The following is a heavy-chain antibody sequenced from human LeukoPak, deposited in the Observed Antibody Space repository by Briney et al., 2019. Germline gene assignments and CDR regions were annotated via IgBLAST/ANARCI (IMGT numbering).Heavy chain of an antibody. D-gene: IGHD4-23*01. J-gene: IGHJ6*03. CDR1: GGSFSGYY. CDR3: ARREPHGDYGGKIRYYYYMDV. V-gene: IGHV4-34*01. Sequence: SETLSLSCAVYGGSFSGYYWSWIRQPPGKGLEWIGEINHSGNTNSNPSLKSRVTMSVDTSKNQFSLKLSSLTAADTAMYYCARREPHGDYGGKIRYYYYMDVWGKGTTITISS. CDR2: INHSGNT.